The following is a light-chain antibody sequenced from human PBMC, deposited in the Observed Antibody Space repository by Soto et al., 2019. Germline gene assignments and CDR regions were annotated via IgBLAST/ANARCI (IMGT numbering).Light chain of an antibody. V-gene: IGKV1-13*02. CDR3: QQFNSYTIT. J-gene: IGKJ5*01. CDR1: QGITAA. Sequence: AIQLTQSPSSLSASVGDTVTITCRASQGITAALAWYQQKPGKAPKLLISIASSLETGVPSRFSGSGSGTDCTLTITNLQPEDFASYYCQQFNSYTITFGQGTRLEIK. CDR2: IAS.